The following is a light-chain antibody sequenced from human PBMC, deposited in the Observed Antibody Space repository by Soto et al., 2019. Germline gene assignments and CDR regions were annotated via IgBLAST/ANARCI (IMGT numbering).Light chain of an antibody. CDR3: QQYHGFSRT. CDR1: QSISDS. Sequence: IQMTQPPSTLSASVGDRVTITCRASQSISDSLAWYQQKPGKAPDLLISDVSKLERGVASRFSGSGPGTEFTLTISSMQPDDLATYYCQQYHGFSRTFGQGTKVDIK. J-gene: IGKJ1*01. V-gene: IGKV1-5*01. CDR2: DVS.